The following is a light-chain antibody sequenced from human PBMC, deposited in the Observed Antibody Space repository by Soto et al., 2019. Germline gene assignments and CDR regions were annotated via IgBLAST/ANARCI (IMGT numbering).Light chain of an antibody. CDR1: QSVSSNF. J-gene: IGKJ1*01. Sequence: EIVLTQSPGTLPLSPGERATLSCGASQSVSSNFLAWYQQKPGQAPSLLMYGASRRAAGIPERFSGSGSGTDFTLTISRLEPEDFAVYYCQQYSSSPRTFGQGTKVEIK. CDR3: QQYSSSPRT. CDR2: GAS. V-gene: IGKV3-20*01.